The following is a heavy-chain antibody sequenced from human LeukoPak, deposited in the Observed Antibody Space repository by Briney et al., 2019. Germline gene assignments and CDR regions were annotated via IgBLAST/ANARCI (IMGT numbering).Heavy chain of an antibody. CDR1: GYTFTCYY. J-gene: IGHJ5*02. Sequence: ASVKVSCKASGYTFTCYYMHWVRQAPGQGLEWMGWINPNSGGTNYAQKFQGRVTMTRDTSISTAYMELSRLRSDDTAVYYCAREAAMSGGNWFDPWGQGTLVTVSS. V-gene: IGHV1-2*02. D-gene: IGHD2-2*01. CDR3: AREAAMSGGNWFDP. CDR2: INPNSGGT.